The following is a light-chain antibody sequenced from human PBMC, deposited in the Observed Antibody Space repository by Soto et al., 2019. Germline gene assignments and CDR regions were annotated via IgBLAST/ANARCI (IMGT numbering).Light chain of an antibody. CDR1: QSVNNN. V-gene: IGKV3-15*01. Sequence: ETVMTQSPATLSVSPGERATLSCRATQSVNNNLAWYQQKPGQAPRLLIYVAYTSATGIPARFSGSGSETEFTLSFSSLQSKDFAVYYCQPYNIWPYTFGHGTKLESK. CDR2: VAY. CDR3: QPYNIWPYT. J-gene: IGKJ2*01.